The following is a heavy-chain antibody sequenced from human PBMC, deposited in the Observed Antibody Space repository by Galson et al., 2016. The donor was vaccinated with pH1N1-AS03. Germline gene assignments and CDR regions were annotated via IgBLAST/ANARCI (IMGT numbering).Heavy chain of an antibody. CDR2: ISYDGNYK. Sequence: SLRLSCAASGFTFSNFGMHWVRQAPGKGLEWVAVISYDGNYKHYGDSVKGRFTISRDNSRNTVYLQMNSLRAEDTAMFHCAKDLNGYYESSGLFDYWGQGTLVTVSS. V-gene: IGHV3-30*18. CDR1: GFTFSNFG. CDR3: AKDLNGYYESSGLFDY. J-gene: IGHJ4*02. D-gene: IGHD3-22*01.